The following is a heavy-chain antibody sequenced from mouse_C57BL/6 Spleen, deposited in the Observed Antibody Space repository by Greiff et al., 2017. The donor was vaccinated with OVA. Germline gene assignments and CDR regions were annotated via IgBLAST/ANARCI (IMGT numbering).Heavy chain of an antibody. J-gene: IGHJ4*01. D-gene: IGHD3-2*02. CDR1: GYAFSSYW. CDR3: ARSLAQATAMDY. V-gene: IGHV1-80*01. Sequence: VNVVESGAELVKPGASVKISCKASGYAFSSYWMNWVKQRPGKGLEWIGQIYPGDGDTNYNGKFKGKATLTADKSSSTAYMQLSSLTSEDSAVYFCARSLAQATAMDYWGQGTSVTVSS. CDR2: IYPGDGDT.